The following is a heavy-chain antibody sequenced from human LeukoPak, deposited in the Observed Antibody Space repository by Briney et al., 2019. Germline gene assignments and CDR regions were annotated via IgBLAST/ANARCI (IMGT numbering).Heavy chain of an antibody. J-gene: IGHJ6*02. CDR3: ARVRYMVRGVIFRGMDV. Sequence: GGSLRLSCAASGFTFSDYYMSWIRQAPGKGLEWVSYISSSGSTIYYADSVKGRFTISRDNAKNSLYLQMNSLRAEDTAVYYCARVRYMVRGVIFRGMDVWGQGTTVTVSS. CDR1: GFTFSDYY. D-gene: IGHD3-10*01. V-gene: IGHV3-11*04. CDR2: ISSSGSTI.